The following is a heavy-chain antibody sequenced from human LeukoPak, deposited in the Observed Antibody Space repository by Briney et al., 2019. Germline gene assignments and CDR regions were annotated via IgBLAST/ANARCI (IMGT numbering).Heavy chain of an antibody. J-gene: IGHJ4*02. CDR3: ARSLSVPAANLDY. CDR1: GGSFSNTGYY. Sequence: SETLSLTCSVSGGSFSNTGYYWSWIRQPPGKGLEWIGYIYYSGSTNYNPSLKSRVTISVDTSKNQFSLKLSSVTAADTAVYYCARSLSVPAANLDYWGQGTLVTVSS. CDR2: IYYSGST. D-gene: IGHD2-2*01. V-gene: IGHV4-61*08.